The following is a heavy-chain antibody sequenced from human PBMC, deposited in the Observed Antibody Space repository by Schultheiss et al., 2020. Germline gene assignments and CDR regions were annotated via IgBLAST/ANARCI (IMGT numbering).Heavy chain of an antibody. D-gene: IGHD2-15*01. CDR3: ARGALGGSLYYFDD. J-gene: IGHJ4*02. CDR2: IYTSGST. Sequence: SETLSLTCAVSGDSISSGGYYWSWIRQPAGKGLEWIGRIYTSGSTYYNPSLKSRVTISVDPSKNQFSLKLSSVTAADTAVYYCARGALGGSLYYFDDWGQGTLVTVSS. CDR1: GDSISSGGYY. V-gene: IGHV4-61*02.